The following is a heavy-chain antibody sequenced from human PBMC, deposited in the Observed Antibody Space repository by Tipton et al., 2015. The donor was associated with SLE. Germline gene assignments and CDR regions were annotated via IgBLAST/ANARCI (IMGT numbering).Heavy chain of an antibody. CDR3: ARRGQQLTTSYDYYYYMDV. Sequence: TLSLTCTVSGGSISSYYWSWIRQPPGKGLEWIGYIYTSGSTNYNPSLKRRVTISVDTSKNQFSLKLSSVTAADTAVYYCARRGQQLTTSYDYYYYMDVWGKGTTVTVSS. D-gene: IGHD6-13*01. CDR1: GGSISSYY. V-gene: IGHV4-4*08. J-gene: IGHJ6*03. CDR2: IYTSGST.